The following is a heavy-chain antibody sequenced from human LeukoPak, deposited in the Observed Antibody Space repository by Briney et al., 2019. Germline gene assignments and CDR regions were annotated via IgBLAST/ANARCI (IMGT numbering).Heavy chain of an antibody. CDR2: IYYSGST. CDR3: ARDVVVTGYDAFDI. V-gene: IGHV4-59*08. D-gene: IGHD2-21*02. CDR1: GGSISPYY. Sequence: KSSETLSLTCTVSGGSISPYYWSWIRQPPGKGLEWIGYIYYSGSTNYNPSLKSRVTISVDTSKNQFSLKLSSVTAADTAVYYCARDVVVTGYDAFDIWGQGTMVTVSS. J-gene: IGHJ3*02.